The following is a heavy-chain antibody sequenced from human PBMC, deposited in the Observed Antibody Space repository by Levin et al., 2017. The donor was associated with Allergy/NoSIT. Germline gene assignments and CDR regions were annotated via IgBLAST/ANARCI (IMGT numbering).Heavy chain of an antibody. D-gene: IGHD6-19*01. Sequence: SVKVSCKASGGTFSTYAISWVRQAPGQGLEWMGGIIPIFGTVNYAQKFQGRVTITADESTSTANMELSSLRSEDTAGYYCARGVAVAGDFDYWGQGTLVTVSS. V-gene: IGHV1-69*13. CDR3: ARGVAVAGDFDY. J-gene: IGHJ4*02. CDR2: IIPIFGTV. CDR1: GGTFSTYA.